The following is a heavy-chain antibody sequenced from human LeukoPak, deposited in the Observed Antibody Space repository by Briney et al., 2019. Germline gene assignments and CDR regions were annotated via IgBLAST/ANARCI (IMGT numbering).Heavy chain of an antibody. D-gene: IGHD2-2*01. V-gene: IGHV4-34*01. J-gene: IGHJ6*03. CDR2: INHSGST. Sequence: SGTLSLTCAVYGGSFSGYYWSWIRQPPGKGLEWIGGINHSGSTNYNPSLKSRVTISVDTSKNQFSLKLSSVTAADTAVYYCARDTAEGVVVPAARRSYYYYMDVWGKGTTVTVSS. CDR3: ARDTAEGVVVPAARRSYYYYMDV. CDR1: GGSFSGYY.